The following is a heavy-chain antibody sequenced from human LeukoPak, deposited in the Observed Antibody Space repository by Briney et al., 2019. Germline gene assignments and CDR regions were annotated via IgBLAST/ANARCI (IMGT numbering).Heavy chain of an antibody. CDR1: GGSIRSSTFN. D-gene: IGHD6-13*01. J-gene: IGHJ5*02. CDR3: ARGEYSSSWYVKFRWFDP. Sequence: MTSETLSLTCTVSGGSIRSSTFNWGWIRQPPGKGLEWIGYIYYSGSTNYNPSLKSRVTISVDTSKNQFSLKLSSVTAADTAVYYCARGEYSSSWYVKFRWFDPWGQGTLVTVSS. CDR2: IYYSGST. V-gene: IGHV4-61*05.